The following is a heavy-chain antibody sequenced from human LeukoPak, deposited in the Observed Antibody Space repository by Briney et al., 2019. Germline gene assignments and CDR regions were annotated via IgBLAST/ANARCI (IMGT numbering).Heavy chain of an antibody. J-gene: IGHJ4*02. V-gene: IGHV1-69*05. CDR3: ARELYGSGSPFDY. Sequence: ASVKVSCKASGGTFSSYAISWVRQAPGQGLEWMGGIIPIFGTANYAQKFQGRVTITTDESTSTAYMELSSLRSEDTAVYYCARELYGSGSPFDYWDQGTLVTVSS. D-gene: IGHD3-10*01. CDR1: GGTFSSYA. CDR2: IIPIFGTA.